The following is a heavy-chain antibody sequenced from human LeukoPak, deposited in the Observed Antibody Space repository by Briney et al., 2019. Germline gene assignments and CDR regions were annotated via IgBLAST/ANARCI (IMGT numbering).Heavy chain of an antibody. CDR2: IKQDGSEK. D-gene: IGHD4-23*01. CDR3: ARDEGPDLRGGFDY. J-gene: IGHJ4*02. CDR1: GFTFSSYW. V-gene: IGHV3-7*01. Sequence: GGSLRLSCAASGFTFSSYWMSWVRQAPGKGLEWVANIKQDGSEKYYVDSVKGRFTISRDNAKNSLYLQMNSLRAEDTAVYYCARDEGPDLRGGFDYWGQGTLVTVSS.